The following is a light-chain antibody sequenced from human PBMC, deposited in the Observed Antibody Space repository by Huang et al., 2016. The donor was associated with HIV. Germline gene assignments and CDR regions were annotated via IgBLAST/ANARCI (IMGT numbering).Light chain of an antibody. V-gene: IGKV1-NL1*01. CDR1: QGISNS. Sequence: DIQMTQSPSSLSASVADRVTITCRASQGISNSLAWYQQKTGKPPRLLVSGASKLESGVPSRFSGSGSGTDYTLTISSLQPEEFATYYCQQYFSALWTFGQGTKV. J-gene: IGKJ1*01. CDR3: QQYFSALWT. CDR2: GAS.